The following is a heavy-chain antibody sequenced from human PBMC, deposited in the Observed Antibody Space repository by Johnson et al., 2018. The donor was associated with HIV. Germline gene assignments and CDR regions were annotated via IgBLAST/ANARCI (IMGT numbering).Heavy chain of an antibody. V-gene: IGHV3-20*04. J-gene: IGHJ3*02. CDR3: ARSRPYEGVPAATGAFDI. Sequence: VQLVESGGGLVQPGGSLRLSCAASGFTFSSYWMSWVRQAPGKGLEWVSGINWNGGSTAYADSVRGRFTISRDNAKNSLYLQMNSLRAEDTALYYCARSRPYEGVPAATGAFDIWGQGTMVTVSS. CDR1: GFTFSSYW. D-gene: IGHD2-2*01. CDR2: INWNGGST.